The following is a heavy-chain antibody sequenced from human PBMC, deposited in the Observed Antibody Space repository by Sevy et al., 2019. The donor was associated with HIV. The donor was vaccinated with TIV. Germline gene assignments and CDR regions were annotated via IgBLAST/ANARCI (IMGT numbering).Heavy chain of an antibody. CDR3: ARDGEWELYAFDI. CDR1: GGSISSYY. CDR2: IYYSGST. V-gene: IGHV4-59*01. Sequence: SETLSLTCTVSGGSISSYYWSWIRQPPGKGVEWIGYIYYSGSTNYNPSLKSRVTISVDTSKNQFSLKLSSVTAADTAVYYCARDGEWELYAFDIWGQGTMVTVSS. J-gene: IGHJ3*02. D-gene: IGHD1-26*01.